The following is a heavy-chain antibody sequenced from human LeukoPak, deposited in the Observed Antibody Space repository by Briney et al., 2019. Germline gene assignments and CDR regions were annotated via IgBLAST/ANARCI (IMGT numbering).Heavy chain of an antibody. J-gene: IGHJ6*02. V-gene: IGHV7-4-1*02. D-gene: IGHD3-10*01. Sequence: ASVKVSCKASGYTFTSYAMNWVRQAPGQGLEWMGWINTNTGNPTYAQGFTGRFVFSSDTSVSTAYLQISSLKAEDTAVYYCARPMVRGVPPYYGMDVWGQGTTVTVSS. CDR1: GYTFTSYA. CDR3: ARPMVRGVPPYYGMDV. CDR2: INTNTGNP.